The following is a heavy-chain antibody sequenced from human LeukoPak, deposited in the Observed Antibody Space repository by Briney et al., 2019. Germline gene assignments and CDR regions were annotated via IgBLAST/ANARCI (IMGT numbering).Heavy chain of an antibody. CDR2: ISGSGAGT. J-gene: IGHJ4*02. V-gene: IGHV3-23*01. CDR3: AKDRGVAVAGNKVGFDY. D-gene: IGHD6-19*01. CDR1: GFTFTSYA. Sequence: PGGSLRLSCAASGFTFTSYAMSWARQAPGKGLEWVSRISGSGAGTYYADSVKGRFTISRDNSKNMLYLQMNTLRAEDTAVYFCAKDRGVAVAGNKVGFDYWGQGALVTVSS.